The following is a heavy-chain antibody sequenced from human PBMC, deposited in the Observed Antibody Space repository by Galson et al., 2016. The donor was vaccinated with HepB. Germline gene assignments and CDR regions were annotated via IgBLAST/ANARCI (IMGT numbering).Heavy chain of an antibody. Sequence: SLRLSCAASGFTFGSYGMHWVRQAPGKGLEWVAVIWYDGSHIYYADSVKGRFSISRDNPKNTLYLQMNSLRAEDTAVYYCVRGYENSDYWGLGTLVTVSS. J-gene: IGHJ4*02. V-gene: IGHV3-33*01. D-gene: IGHD1-1*01. CDR2: IWYDGSHI. CDR3: VRGYENSDY. CDR1: GFTFGSYG.